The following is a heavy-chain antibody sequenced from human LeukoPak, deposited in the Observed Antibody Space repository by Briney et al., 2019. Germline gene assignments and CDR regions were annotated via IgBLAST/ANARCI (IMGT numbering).Heavy chain of an antibody. CDR3: ARDTGTYYFAY. J-gene: IGHJ4*02. V-gene: IGHV4-31*03. CDR2: IYYSGNT. CDR1: GGSISSDNYY. Sequence: KPSETLSLTCTVSGGSISSDNYYWSWIRQHPGKGLEWIGYIYYSGNTYYNPSLESRVTISIGTSKNHFSLKLSSVTAADTAVYYCARDTGTYYFAYWGQGTLVTVSS. D-gene: IGHD1-7*01.